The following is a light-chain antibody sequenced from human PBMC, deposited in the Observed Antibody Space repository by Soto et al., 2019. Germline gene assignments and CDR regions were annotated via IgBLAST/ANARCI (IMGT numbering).Light chain of an antibody. Sequence: IVLTQSPGTMSLSPGERATLSCRASQSISSSYLAWYQQKPGQAPRLLIYGASSRATGIPDRFSGSGSGTDFTLTISRLEPEDFAVYYCQQFDNSPPRYTFGQGTKLEIK. J-gene: IGKJ2*01. CDR2: GAS. CDR1: QSISSSY. CDR3: QQFDNSPPRYT. V-gene: IGKV3-20*01.